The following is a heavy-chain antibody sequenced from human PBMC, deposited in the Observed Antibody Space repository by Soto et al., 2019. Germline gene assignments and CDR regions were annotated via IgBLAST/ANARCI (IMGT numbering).Heavy chain of an antibody. CDR3: ASFTFPFEYQVNTNWVNP. J-gene: IGHJ5*02. CDR1: GGSISNYY. CDR2: IVYSGST. V-gene: IGHV4-59*08. D-gene: IGHD2-2*01. Sequence: SETLSLTCTVAGGSISNYYWSWIRQPPGKRLEWIGYIVYSGSTNYNPSLKSRVTISVDTSKNQFFLKLSSVTAGDTAVYYSASFTFPFEYQVNTNWVNPYPQAFQVTVS.